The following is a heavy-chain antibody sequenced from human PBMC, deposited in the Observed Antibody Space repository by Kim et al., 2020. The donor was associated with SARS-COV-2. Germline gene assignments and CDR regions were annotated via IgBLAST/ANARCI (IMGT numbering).Heavy chain of an antibody. V-gene: IGHV4-61*02. Sequence: SETLSLTCSVSGDSISNGRYWWTWIRQPAGKGLEWIGRMYTSGTTNYNPSLKTRVTISLDRSENQFSLKLTSLTAADTAVYNCARGGYGKGYFDYWGQGILVTVSS. CDR1: GDSISNGRYW. J-gene: IGHJ4*02. CDR2: MYTSGTT. CDR3: ARGGYGKGYFDY. D-gene: IGHD5-12*01.